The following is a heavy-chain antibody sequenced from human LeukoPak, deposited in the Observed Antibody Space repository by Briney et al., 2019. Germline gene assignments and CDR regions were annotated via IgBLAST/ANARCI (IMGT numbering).Heavy chain of an antibody. J-gene: IGHJ4*02. CDR3: AKDRRGSYYFDY. D-gene: IGHD3-10*01. Sequence: GGSLRLSCAASGFTFSSYDMTWVRQAPGKGLEWVSGIRGSGYNTYYSDSVNGRFTISRDNSKNTLYLQMNSLRAEDTAVYYCAKDRRGSYYFDYWGQGTLVTVSS. CDR1: GFTFSSYD. CDR2: IRGSGYNT. V-gene: IGHV3-23*01.